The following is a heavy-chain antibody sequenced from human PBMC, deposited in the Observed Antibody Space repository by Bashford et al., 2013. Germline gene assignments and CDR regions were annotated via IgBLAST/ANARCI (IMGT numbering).Heavy chain of an antibody. CDR3: IRYGWSAGSDF. CDR1: GFTFSDFW. V-gene: IGHV3-7*03. Sequence: GGSLRLSCAASGFTFSDFWMGWVRQSPRKGLEWLASIKPDGSGTAYEDSVKGRFTISRDNAKNSLYLQMNSLRVEDTAVYFCIRYGWSAGSDFWGQGTLVTVSS. J-gene: IGHJ4*02. CDR2: IKPDGSGT. D-gene: IGHD5-18*01.